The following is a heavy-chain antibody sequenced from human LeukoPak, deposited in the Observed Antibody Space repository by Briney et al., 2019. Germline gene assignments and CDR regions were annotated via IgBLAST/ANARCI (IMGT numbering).Heavy chain of an antibody. V-gene: IGHV3-48*04. J-gene: IGHJ5*02. CDR3: AREYDYGDFNWFDP. Sequence: GGSLRLSCAASGFTFSSYSMNWVRQAPGKGLEWVSYISSSSSTIYYADSVKGRFTISRDNAKNSLYLQMNSLRAEDTAVYYCAREYDYGDFNWFDPWGQGTLVTVSS. D-gene: IGHD4-17*01. CDR2: ISSSSSTI. CDR1: GFTFSSYS.